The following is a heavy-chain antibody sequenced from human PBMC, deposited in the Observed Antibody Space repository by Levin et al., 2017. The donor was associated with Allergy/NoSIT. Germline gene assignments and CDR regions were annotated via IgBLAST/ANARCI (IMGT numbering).Heavy chain of an antibody. Sequence: ASVKVSCKASGYTFTSYGISWVRQAPGQGLEWMGWISAYNGNTNYAQKLQGRVTMTTDTSTSTAYMELRSLRSDDTAVYYCARGYSYGYDYYYGMDVWGQGTTVTVSS. CDR2: ISAYNGNT. CDR1: GYTFTSYG. V-gene: IGHV1-18*01. D-gene: IGHD5-18*01. J-gene: IGHJ6*02. CDR3: ARGYSYGYDYYYGMDV.